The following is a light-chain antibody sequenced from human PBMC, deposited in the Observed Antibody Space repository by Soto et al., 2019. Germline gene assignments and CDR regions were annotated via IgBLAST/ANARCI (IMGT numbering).Light chain of an antibody. Sequence: DIQMTQSPSSLSASVGDTATITLRSSQDVGRWLSWYQQKPGKAPKILIFATSSLQSGVPSRFSGSGSGTDFTLTISSLQSEDFATYYCQQARSFPVTFGQGTRLEI. V-gene: IGKV1D-12*01. CDR3: QQARSFPVT. CDR2: ATS. J-gene: IGKJ5*01. CDR1: QDVGRW.